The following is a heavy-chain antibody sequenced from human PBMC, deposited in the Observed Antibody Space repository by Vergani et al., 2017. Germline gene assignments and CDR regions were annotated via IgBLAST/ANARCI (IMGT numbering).Heavy chain of an antibody. CDR1: GFTFSKAW. CDR2: IKSKTDGGTT. V-gene: IGHV3-15*01. D-gene: IGHD2-2*03. Sequence: EVQLVESGGGLVKPGGSLRLSCAASGFTFSKAWMSWVRQAPGKGLEWVGSIKSKTDGGTTDYAAPVKGRFTISRDDSKNTLYLQMNSLKTEDTAVYYCTTHPGYCSSTSCYERFDYWGQGTLVTVSS. J-gene: IGHJ4*02. CDR3: TTHPGYCSSTSCYERFDY.